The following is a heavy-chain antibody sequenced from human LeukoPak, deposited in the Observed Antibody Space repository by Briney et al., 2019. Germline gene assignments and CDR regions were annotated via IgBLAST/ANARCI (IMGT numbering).Heavy chain of an antibody. CDR2: LYHTGRT. J-gene: IGHJ4*02. D-gene: IGHD4-17*01. CDR1: GYSISSGLY. V-gene: IGHV4-38-2*01. Sequence: SETLSLTCAVSGYSISSGLYWGWIRQTPGKGLEWIGSLYHTGRTYVNPSLEGRVTISLITSKNQFSLTLSSVTAADTAVYYCARVGGPWGDYIGYWGQGTLVTVSS. CDR3: ARVGGPWGDYIGY.